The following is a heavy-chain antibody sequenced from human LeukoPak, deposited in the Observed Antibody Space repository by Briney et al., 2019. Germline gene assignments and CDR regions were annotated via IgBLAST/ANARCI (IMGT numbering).Heavy chain of an antibody. CDR2: IYYRGNT. V-gene: IGHV4-59*12. CDR1: GGSISSDY. D-gene: IGHD6-19*01. J-gene: IGHJ6*02. CDR3: ARELGSGWPPTYYNGIDV. Sequence: SETLSLTCSVSGGSISSDYWSWIRQTPGKGLEWIGYIYYRGNTYYNPSLKSRVTISRDTSKNRFSLNLHSVTAADTALYFCARELGSGWPPTYYNGIDVWGQGTTVTVSS.